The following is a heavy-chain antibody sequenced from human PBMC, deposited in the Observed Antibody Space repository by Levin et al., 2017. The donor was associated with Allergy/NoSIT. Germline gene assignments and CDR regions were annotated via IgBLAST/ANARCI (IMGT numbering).Heavy chain of an antibody. J-gene: IGHJ5*02. CDR1: GFSLSTSGVG. Sequence: SGPTLVKPTQTLTLTCTFSGFSLSTSGVGVGWIRQPPGKALEWLALIYWDDDKRYSPSLKSRLTITKDTSKNQVVLTMTNMDPVDTATYYCAHRGKGYAPGRELWFDPWGQGTLVTVSS. CDR3: AHRGKGYAPGRELWFDP. V-gene: IGHV2-5*02. CDR2: IYWDDDK. D-gene: IGHD5-12*01.